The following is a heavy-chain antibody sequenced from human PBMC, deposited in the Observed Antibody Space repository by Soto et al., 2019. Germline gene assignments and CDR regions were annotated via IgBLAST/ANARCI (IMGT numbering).Heavy chain of an antibody. CDR2: IIPIFGTA. D-gene: IGHD4-17*01. Sequence: SVKVCCKASGGTFSSYAISWVRQAPGQGLEWMGGIIPIFGTANYAQKFQGRVTITAGESTSTAYMELSSLRSEDTAVYYCAREPPPPYGDYVSYYYYGMDVWGQGTTVTVSS. V-gene: IGHV1-69*13. J-gene: IGHJ6*02. CDR1: GGTFSSYA. CDR3: AREPPPPYGDYVSYYYYGMDV.